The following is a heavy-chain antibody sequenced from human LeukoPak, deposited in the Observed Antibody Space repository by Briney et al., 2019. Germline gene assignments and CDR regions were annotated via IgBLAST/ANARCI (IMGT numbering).Heavy chain of an antibody. V-gene: IGHV3-21*01. Sequence: PGGSLRLSRAASGFTFSSYNMNWVRQAPGKGLEWISSITTTSSYIYYADSVKGRFTISRDNAKNSLYLQMTSLRAEDTAVYYCARDPYSGSYGDYYFYYMDVWGKGTTVTVSS. J-gene: IGHJ6*03. D-gene: IGHD1-26*01. CDR3: ARDPYSGSYGDYYFYYMDV. CDR2: ITTTSSYI. CDR1: GFTFSSYN.